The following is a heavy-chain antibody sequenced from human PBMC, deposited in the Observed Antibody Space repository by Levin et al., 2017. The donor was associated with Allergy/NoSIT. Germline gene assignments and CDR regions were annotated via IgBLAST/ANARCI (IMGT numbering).Heavy chain of an antibody. V-gene: IGHV4-59*08. CDR2: VFYSRTT. Sequence: SQTLSLTCTVSSASISSYYWSWIRQPPGKGLEWIGYVFYSRTTNYNPSLKSRVTTSVDTSKNQFSLSLSSVTAADTAVYYCATSSSGNYYHLDSWGQGTLVTVSS. CDR1: SASISSYY. D-gene: IGHD3-22*01. CDR3: ATSSSGNYYHLDS. J-gene: IGHJ4*02.